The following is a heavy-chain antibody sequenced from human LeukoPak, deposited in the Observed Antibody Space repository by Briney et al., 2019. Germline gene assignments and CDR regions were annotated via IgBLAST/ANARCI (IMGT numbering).Heavy chain of an antibody. J-gene: IGHJ4*02. CDR1: GFTVSSNY. Sequence: GGSLRLSCAASGFTVSSNYMSWVRQAPGKGLEWVADISRSGGTTHYADSVKGRFTITRDNSENTLYLQMNNLRADDTAIYYCAKDGGTGGYYRLDQWGQGTLVTVSS. CDR2: ISRSGGTT. V-gene: IGHV3-23*01. D-gene: IGHD3-3*01. CDR3: AKDGGTGGYYRLDQ.